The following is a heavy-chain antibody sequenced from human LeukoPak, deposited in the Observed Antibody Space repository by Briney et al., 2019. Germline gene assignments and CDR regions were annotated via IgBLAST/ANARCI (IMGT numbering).Heavy chain of an antibody. V-gene: IGHV3-11*01. D-gene: IGHD6-19*01. CDR2: ISSSGSTI. CDR3: ARVKSSSGWHALGVYMDV. J-gene: IGHJ6*03. Sequence: PGGSLRLSCAASGFTFSDYYMSWLRQAPGKGLEWVSYISSSGSTIYYADSVKGRFTISRDNAKDSLYLQMNSLRAEDTAVYYCARVKSSSGWHALGVYMDVWGKGTTVTVSS. CDR1: GFTFSDYY.